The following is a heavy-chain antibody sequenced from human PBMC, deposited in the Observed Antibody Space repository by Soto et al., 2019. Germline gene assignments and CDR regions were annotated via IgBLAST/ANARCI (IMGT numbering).Heavy chain of an antibody. V-gene: IGHV3-23*01. Sequence: EVQLLESGGGLVQPGGSLRLSCAASGFSFSTYAMTWVRQAPGKGLEWVSAISGSGGGTYYADSVRGRFTISRDNSKNTLYLQMNNLRAEDTAVYYCAKVSLGAPTVTDYHFYGLDVWGQGTTVTVSS. CDR2: ISGSGGGT. CDR1: GFSFSTYA. CDR3: AKVSLGAPTVTDYHFYGLDV. J-gene: IGHJ6*02. D-gene: IGHD1-26*01.